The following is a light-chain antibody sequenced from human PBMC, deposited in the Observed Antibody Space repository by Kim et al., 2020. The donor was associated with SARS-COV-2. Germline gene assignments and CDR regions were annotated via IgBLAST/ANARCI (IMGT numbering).Light chain of an antibody. J-gene: IGKJ4*01. Sequence: CPGERATLSCRASQSVSNYLAWYQQKPGQAPRLLVYDASTRATGIPARFSGNGSGTDFTLTISSLEPEDFAVYYCQQRANWPPLTFGGGTKVDIK. CDR2: DAS. CDR3: QQRANWPPLT. V-gene: IGKV3-11*01. CDR1: QSVSNY.